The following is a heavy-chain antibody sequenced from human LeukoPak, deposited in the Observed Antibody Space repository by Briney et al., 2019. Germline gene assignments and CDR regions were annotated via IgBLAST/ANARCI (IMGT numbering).Heavy chain of an antibody. J-gene: IGHJ4*02. CDR2: ISSSSSYI. Sequence: GGSLRLSCAASGFTFSSHSMNWVRQAPGKGLEWVSSISSSSSYIYYADSVKGRFTISRDNAKNSLFLQMNSLRAEDTAVYYCARGPENYGYTFDYWGQGTPVTVSS. V-gene: IGHV3-21*01. D-gene: IGHD1-7*01. CDR3: ARGPENYGYTFDY. CDR1: GFTFSSHS.